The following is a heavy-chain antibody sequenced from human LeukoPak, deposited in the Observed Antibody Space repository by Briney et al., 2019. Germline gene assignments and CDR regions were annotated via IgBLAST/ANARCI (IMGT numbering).Heavy chain of an antibody. Sequence: GGSLRLSCVASGFIFRSYGIHWVRQAPGKGLEWVTFIHFDGSNEYYADSVKGRFTISRDNAKNSLYLQMNSLRAEDTAVYYCARDEYSSGYYNDYWGQGTLVTVSS. J-gene: IGHJ4*02. CDR2: IHFDGSNE. CDR1: GFIFRSYG. V-gene: IGHV3-30*02. D-gene: IGHD3-22*01. CDR3: ARDEYSSGYYNDY.